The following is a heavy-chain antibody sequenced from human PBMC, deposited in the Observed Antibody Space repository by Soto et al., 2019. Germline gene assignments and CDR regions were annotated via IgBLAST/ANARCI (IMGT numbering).Heavy chain of an antibody. CDR3: AKDDDFWSPYFDY. Sequence: GGSLRLSCAASGFTFSSYAMSWVRQAPGKGPEWVSTISGSGGGTYYADSVKGRFTISRDNSKNTLYLQMNSLRAEDTAVYYCAKDDDFWSPYFDYWGQGTLVTVSS. V-gene: IGHV3-23*01. CDR2: ISGSGGGT. CDR1: GFTFSSYA. J-gene: IGHJ4*02. D-gene: IGHD3-3*01.